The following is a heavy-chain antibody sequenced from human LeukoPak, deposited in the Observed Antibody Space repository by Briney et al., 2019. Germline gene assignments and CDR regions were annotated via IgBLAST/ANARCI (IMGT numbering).Heavy chain of an antibody. Sequence: ASVKVSCKASGYTFSGYYMHWVRQAPGQGLEWMGWINPNSGGTNYAQKFQGRVTMTRDTSISTAYMELSRLRSDDTAVYYCAREAEATESFDYWGQGTLVTVSS. CDR3: AREAEATESFDY. V-gene: IGHV1-2*02. D-gene: IGHD1-14*01. CDR2: INPNSGGT. CDR1: GYTFSGYY. J-gene: IGHJ4*02.